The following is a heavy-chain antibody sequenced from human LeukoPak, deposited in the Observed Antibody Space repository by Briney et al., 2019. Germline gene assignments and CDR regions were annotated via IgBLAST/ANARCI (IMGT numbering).Heavy chain of an antibody. Sequence: PSETLPLACSVSGASISSSNDYWGWIRQAPGKGLEWIGSITYDGSAHYNPSLMSRATILVDTSKNQFSLKLSSVTAADAAMYYCARQFATASADTRGYFDFWGQGTVVTVSS. V-gene: IGHV4-39*01. CDR2: ITYDGSA. CDR1: GASISSSNDY. D-gene: IGHD2-2*01. CDR3: ARQFATASADTRGYFDF. J-gene: IGHJ4*02.